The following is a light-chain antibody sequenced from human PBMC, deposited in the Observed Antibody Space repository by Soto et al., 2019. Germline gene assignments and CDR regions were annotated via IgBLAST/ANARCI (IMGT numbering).Light chain of an antibody. CDR2: QAS. J-gene: IGKJ1*01. Sequence: DIQMTQSPSALSASVGDRVTITCRASQTISSWLAWYQEKPGVAPRLLIYQASSLESEVPSRFSGSGSGTEFTLSISSLQPEDVATYYCQNFDSAPQTFGQGTKVDIK. V-gene: IGKV1-5*03. CDR1: QTISSW. CDR3: QNFDSAPQT.